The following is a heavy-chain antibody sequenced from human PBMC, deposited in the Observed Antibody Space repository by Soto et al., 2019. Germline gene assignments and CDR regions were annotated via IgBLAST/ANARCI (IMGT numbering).Heavy chain of an antibody. CDR1: GYIFTNFG. J-gene: IGHJ4*02. D-gene: IGHD3-9*01. Sequence: ASVKVSCKASGYIFTNFGINWVRQAPGLGLEWMGWVSVYHGNTNYAQKLQGRVTMTADTSTSTGYMELRSLRSDDTAVYYCARDRSPKYDILTGYPYFFGQWGQGTLVTVSS. CDR3: ARDRSPKYDILTGYPYFFGQ. CDR2: VSVYHGNT. V-gene: IGHV1-18*01.